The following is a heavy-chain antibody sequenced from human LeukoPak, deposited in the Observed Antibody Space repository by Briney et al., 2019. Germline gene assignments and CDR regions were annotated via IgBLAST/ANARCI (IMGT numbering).Heavy chain of an antibody. CDR2: IKHDGADK. CDR3: ANPKGGFF. V-gene: IGHV3-7*05. J-gene: IGHJ4*02. D-gene: IGHD3-10*01. CDR1: GFTFSSFC. Sequence: PGESLSLSCVASGFTFSSFCMSWVRQPPAKGLEWVANIKHDGADKYYVDSVKGRFTISRDNAKNSLYLQMNSLRAEDTAVYYCANPKGGFFWGQGTLVTVSS.